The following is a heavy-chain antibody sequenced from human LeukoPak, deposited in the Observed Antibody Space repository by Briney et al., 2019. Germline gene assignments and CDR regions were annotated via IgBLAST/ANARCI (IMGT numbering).Heavy chain of an antibody. J-gene: IGHJ5*02. V-gene: IGHV1-18*01. CDR1: GYPFTNFG. Sequence: GASVKVSCKASGYPFTNFGISWVRQAPGQGLEWMGWISAYTGNTKYAQRFQGGVTMTTDTSTSTAYMELRSLRSDDTAVFYCARDFWVRHSAPAPKDLWGQGTLVTVSS. CDR3: ARDFWVRHSAPAPKDL. D-gene: IGHD3-10*01. CDR2: ISAYTGNT.